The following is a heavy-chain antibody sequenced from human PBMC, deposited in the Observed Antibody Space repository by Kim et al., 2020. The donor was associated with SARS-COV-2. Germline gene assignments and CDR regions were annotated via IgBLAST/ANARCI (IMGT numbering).Heavy chain of an antibody. J-gene: IGHJ6*03. CDR3: AKAGSGSPAYYYYYMDV. CDR1: GFTFSSYG. D-gene: IGHD2-15*01. Sequence: GGSLRLSCAASGFTFSSYGMHWVRQAPGKGLEWVAVISHDGSNKYYADSVKGRFTISRDNSKNTLYLQMNSLRAEDTAVYYCAKAGSGSPAYYYYYMDVWGKGTTVTVSS. CDR2: ISHDGSNK. V-gene: IGHV3-30*18.